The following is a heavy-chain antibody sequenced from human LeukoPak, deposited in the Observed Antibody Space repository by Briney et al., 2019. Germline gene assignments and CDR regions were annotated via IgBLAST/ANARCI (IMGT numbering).Heavy chain of an antibody. V-gene: IGHV1-69*05. CDR3: ARGKRSHDFGGFDP. Sequence: RASVKVSCKASGGTFSSYAISWVRQAPGQGLDWMGGIIPIFATANYAQKFQGRVTITTDESTSTAYMELSSLRSEDTAVYYCARGKRSHDFGGFDPWGQGTLVTVSS. D-gene: IGHD3-3*01. CDR2: IIPIFATA. J-gene: IGHJ5*02. CDR1: GGTFSSYA.